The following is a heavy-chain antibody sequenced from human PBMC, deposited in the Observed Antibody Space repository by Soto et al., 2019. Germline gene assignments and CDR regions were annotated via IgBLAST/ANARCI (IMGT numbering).Heavy chain of an antibody. J-gene: IGHJ3*02. D-gene: IGHD3-10*01. CDR3: ARERGFDI. CDR2: IWYDGSNK. CDR1: GFTFSSYG. Sequence: GGSLRLSCAASGFTFSSYGMHWVRQAQGKGLEWVAVIWYDGSNKYYADSVKSLFTISKDNSKNTLYLQMNSLRAEDTAVYYCARERGFDIWGHRTMVTVSS. V-gene: IGHV3-33*01.